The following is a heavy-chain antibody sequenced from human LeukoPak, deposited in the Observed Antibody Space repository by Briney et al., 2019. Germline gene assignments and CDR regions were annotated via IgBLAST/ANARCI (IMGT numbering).Heavy chain of an antibody. J-gene: IGHJ3*02. D-gene: IGHD6-19*01. V-gene: IGHV1-69*04. CDR1: GGTFSSYA. CDR2: IIPILGIA. Sequence: ASVKVSCKAPGGTFSSYAISWVRQAPGQGLEWMGRIIPILGIANYAQKFQGRVTITADKSTSTAYMELSSLRSEDTAVYYCAREAGYSSGWSGDAFDIWGQGTMVTVSS. CDR3: AREAGYSSGWSGDAFDI.